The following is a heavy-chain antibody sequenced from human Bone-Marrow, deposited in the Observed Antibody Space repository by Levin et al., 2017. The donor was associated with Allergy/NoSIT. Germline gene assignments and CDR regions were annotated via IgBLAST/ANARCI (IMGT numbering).Heavy chain of an antibody. CDR3: ASSDGQADKWLPYGMDV. D-gene: IGHD6-19*01. CDR1: GITFSSSN. Sequence: GGSLRLSCAASGITFSSSNMNWVRQAPGKGLEWVSSISSSSSYIYYIDSVKGRFTISRDNAKNSLYLQMNSLRVEDTAVYYCASSDGQADKWLPYGMDVWGQGTTVIVSS. CDR2: ISSSSSYI. V-gene: IGHV3-21*01. J-gene: IGHJ6*02.